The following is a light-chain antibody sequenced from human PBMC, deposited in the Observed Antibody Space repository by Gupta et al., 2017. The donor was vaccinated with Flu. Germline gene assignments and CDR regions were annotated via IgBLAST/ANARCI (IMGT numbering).Light chain of an antibody. V-gene: IGLV2-11*01. J-gene: IGLJ1*01. CDR1: TTDLGRSKY. CDR3: CSDLDNNINFV. CDR2: DVS. Sequence: QSALTQPRSVSGSPGESVTISCTGTTTDLGRSKYVSWYQHHPGKAPKVIIYDVSQRPSGVPDRFSASKDGNTASLIISGLQAEDEADYYCCSDLDNNINFVFGGGTKVTVL.